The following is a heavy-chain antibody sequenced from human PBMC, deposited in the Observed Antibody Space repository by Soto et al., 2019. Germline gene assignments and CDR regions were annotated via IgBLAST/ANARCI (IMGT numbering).Heavy chain of an antibody. V-gene: IGHV5-51*01. CDR1: GYSFTSYW. D-gene: IGHD3-10*01. CDR2: IYPGDSDT. CDR3: ARLHYYGSAYYYYGMDV. J-gene: IGHJ6*02. Sequence: HGESLKISCKGSGYSFTSYWIGWVRQMPGKGLEWMGIIYPGDSDTRYSPSFQGQVTISADKSISTAYLQWSSLKASDTAMYYCARLHYYGSAYYYYGMDVWGQGTTVTVSS.